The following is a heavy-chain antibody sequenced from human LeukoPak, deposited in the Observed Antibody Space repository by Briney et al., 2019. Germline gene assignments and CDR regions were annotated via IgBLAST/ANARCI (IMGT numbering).Heavy chain of an antibody. V-gene: IGHV3-23*01. Sequence: PGGSLRLSCAASGFTFSSFAMSWVRQAPGKGLEWVSSISGSGDSTYFADSVKGRFTISGDNSKNTLDLQMNSLRAEDTAVYYCAPRYYSSRYAEYYFDFWGQGTLVTVSS. CDR1: GFTFSSFA. D-gene: IGHD3-22*01. CDR3: APRYYSSRYAEYYFDF. J-gene: IGHJ4*02. CDR2: ISGSGDST.